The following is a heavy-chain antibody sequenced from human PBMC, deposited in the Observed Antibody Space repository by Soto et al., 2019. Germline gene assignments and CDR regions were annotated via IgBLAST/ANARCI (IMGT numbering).Heavy chain of an antibody. CDR3: ARTYSSGWDARLDY. CDR2: IYYSGST. D-gene: IGHD6-19*01. CDR1: GYSISSSNW. Sequence: SETLSLTCAVSGYSISSSNWWGWIRQPPGKGLEWIGYIYYSGSTYYNPSLKSRVTMSVDTSKNQFSLKLSSVTAVDTAVYYCARTYSSGWDARLDYWGQGTLVNVSS. V-gene: IGHV4-28*01. J-gene: IGHJ4*02.